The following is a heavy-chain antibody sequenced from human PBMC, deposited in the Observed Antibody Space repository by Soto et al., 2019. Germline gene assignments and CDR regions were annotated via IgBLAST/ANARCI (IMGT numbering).Heavy chain of an antibody. V-gene: IGHV3-30-3*01. CDR2: ISYDGSNK. CDR1: GFTFSSYA. J-gene: IGHJ6*01. Sequence: PGGSLRLSCAASGFTFSSYAMHWVRQAPGKGLEWVAVISYDGSNKYYADSVKGRFTISRDNSKNTLYLQMNSLRAEDTAVYYCARDQYCSSTSCFKAIASYYYGMDVWGQGTTVTVSS. CDR3: ARDQYCSSTSCFKAIASYYYGMDV. D-gene: IGHD2-2*01.